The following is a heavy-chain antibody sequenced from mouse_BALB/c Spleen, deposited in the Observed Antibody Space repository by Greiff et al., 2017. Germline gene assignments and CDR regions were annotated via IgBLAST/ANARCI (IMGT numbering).Heavy chain of an antibody. CDR2: ISYSGST. D-gene: IGHD2-14*01. CDR1: GYSITSDYA. J-gene: IGHJ1*01. V-gene: IGHV3-2*02. Sequence: VQLQQSGPGLVKPSQSLSLTCTVTGYSITSDYAWNWIRQFPGNKLEWMGYISYSGSTSYNPSLKSRISITRDTSKNQFFLQLNSVTTEDTATYSCAKVYRYDGWYFDVWGAGTTVTVSS. CDR3: AKVYRYDGWYFDV.